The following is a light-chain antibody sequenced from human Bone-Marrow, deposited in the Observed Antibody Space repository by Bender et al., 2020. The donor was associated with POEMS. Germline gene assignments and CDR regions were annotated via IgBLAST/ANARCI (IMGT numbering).Light chain of an antibody. CDR2: SND. CDR1: SSNIGRNT. J-gene: IGLJ3*02. V-gene: IGLV1-44*01. Sequence: QSVLTQPPSASGTPGQRVTISCSGSSSNIGRNTVNWYQQLPGTAPQLLIYSNDQRPSGVPDRFSGSKSGTSASLAISDIQSEDEGDYYCSSWDDSLSGWVFGGGTKLTVL. CDR3: SSWDDSLSGWV.